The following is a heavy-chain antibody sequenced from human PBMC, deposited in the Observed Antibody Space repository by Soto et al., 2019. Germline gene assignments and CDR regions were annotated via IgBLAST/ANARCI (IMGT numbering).Heavy chain of an antibody. CDR3: ARVEAVAGLYNYHGLDV. J-gene: IGHJ6*02. Sequence: QVQLVQSGAEVKKPGSSVKVSCKVSGGTFSNYAIDWVRLAPGQGLEWMGGIVPIFGTTYYTQKFQGGATIIADDSTTTAYLEMSSLRSEDTAIYYCARVEAVAGLYNYHGLDVWGQGTAVTVSS. D-gene: IGHD6-19*01. CDR1: GGTFSNYA. V-gene: IGHV1-69*12. CDR2: IVPIFGTT.